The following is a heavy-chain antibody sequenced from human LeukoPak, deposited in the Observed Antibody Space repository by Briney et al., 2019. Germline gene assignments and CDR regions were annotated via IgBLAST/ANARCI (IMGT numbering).Heavy chain of an antibody. Sequence: GGSLRLSCAASGFTFSSYGMHWVRQAPGKGLEWVAFIRYDGSNKYYADSVKGRFTISRDNSKNTLYLQMNSLRAEDTAVYYCASSLSGSYYIDAFDIWGQGTMVTVSS. CDR3: ASSLSGSYYIDAFDI. CDR2: IRYDGSNK. CDR1: GFTFSSYG. J-gene: IGHJ3*02. V-gene: IGHV3-30*02. D-gene: IGHD1-26*01.